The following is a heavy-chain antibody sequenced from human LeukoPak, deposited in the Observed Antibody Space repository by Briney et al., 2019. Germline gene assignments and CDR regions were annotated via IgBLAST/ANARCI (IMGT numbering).Heavy chain of an antibody. CDR3: VKDRWVDH. CDR1: GFTFSNYA. D-gene: IGHD6-13*01. Sequence: GGSLRLSCAASGFTFSNYAMSGVRQAPGKGLEWVSVIYSGGSTYYADSVKGRFTISRDNSKNMLYLQMNSLRPEDTAVYYCVKDRWVDHWGQGTLVTVSS. J-gene: IGHJ4*02. CDR2: IYSGGST. V-gene: IGHV3-66*02.